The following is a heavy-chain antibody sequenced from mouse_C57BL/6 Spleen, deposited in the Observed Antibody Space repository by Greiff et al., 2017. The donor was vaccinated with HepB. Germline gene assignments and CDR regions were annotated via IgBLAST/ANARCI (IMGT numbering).Heavy chain of an antibody. J-gene: IGHJ4*01. D-gene: IGHD3-3*01. Sequence: EVQLVESEGGLVQPGSSMKLSCTASGFTFSDYYMAWVRQVPEKGLEWVANINYDGSSTYYLDSLKSRFIISSDNAKNILYLQMSSLKSEDTATYYCARDTGLYAMDYWGQGTSVTVSS. CDR3: ARDTGLYAMDY. V-gene: IGHV5-16*01. CDR1: GFTFSDYY. CDR2: INYDGSST.